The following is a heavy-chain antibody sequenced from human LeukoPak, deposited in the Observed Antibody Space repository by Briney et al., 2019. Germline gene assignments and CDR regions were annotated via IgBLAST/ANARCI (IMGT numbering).Heavy chain of an antibody. J-gene: IGHJ6*03. CDR1: GGTFSSYA. V-gene: IGHV1-69*06. D-gene: IGHD3-10*01. Sequence: ASVKVSCKASGGTFSSYAISWVRQAPGQGLEWMGGIIPIFGTANYAQKFRGRVTITADKSTRTAYMELSSLRSEDTAVYYCARGPSITMVRGGQWYYYMDVWGKGTTVTISS. CDR3: ARGPSITMVRGGQWYYYMDV. CDR2: IIPIFGTA.